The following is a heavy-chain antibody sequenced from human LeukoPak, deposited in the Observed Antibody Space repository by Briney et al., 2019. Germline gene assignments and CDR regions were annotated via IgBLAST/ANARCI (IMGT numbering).Heavy chain of an antibody. CDR3: ARYVGGGNSGGFDY. V-gene: IGHV3-33*01. CDR1: GFNFSSFV. D-gene: IGHD4-23*01. CDR2: IWYDGSNK. Sequence: PGRSLRLSCAASGFNFSSFVMHWVRQAPGKGLEWVAVIWYDGSNKYYADSVKGRFTISRDNSKNTLYLQMNSLRAEDTAVYYCARYVGGGNSGGFDYWGQGTLVIVSS. J-gene: IGHJ4*02.